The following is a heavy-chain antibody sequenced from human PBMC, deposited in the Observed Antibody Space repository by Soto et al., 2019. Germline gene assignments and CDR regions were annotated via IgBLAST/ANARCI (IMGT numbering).Heavy chain of an antibody. Sequence: GGSLRLSCAASGFTVISNCMSWVRQAPGKGLEWVSVIYSGGSTYYADSVKGRFTISRDNSKNTLYLQMNSLRAEDTAVYYCARGVAVAAVDYWGQGTLVTVSS. CDR3: ARGVAVAAVDY. CDR1: GFTVISNC. J-gene: IGHJ4*02. CDR2: IYSGGST. V-gene: IGHV3-53*01. D-gene: IGHD6-19*01.